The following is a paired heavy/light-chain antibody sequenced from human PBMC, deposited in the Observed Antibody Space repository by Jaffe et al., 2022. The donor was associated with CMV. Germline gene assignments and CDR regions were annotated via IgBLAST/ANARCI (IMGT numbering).Heavy chain of an antibody. D-gene: IGHD6-13*01. Sequence: QITLEESGPTRVKPTQTLALTCTLSGFSISTYGVGVGWVRQPPGKALEWLVFVYWDDDKRYSPSLKSRLTITKDTSKNQVILTMTNMDPMDTATYYCARRRGLTSDAGWDTGTFDYWGQGTLVTVSS. V-gene: IGHV2-5*02. CDR3: ARRRGLTSDAGWDTGTFDY. CDR2: VYWDDDK. CDR1: GFSISTYGVG. J-gene: IGHJ4*02.
Light chain of an antibody. J-gene: IGKJ2*01. V-gene: IGKV1-5*03. CDR3: QQYQTYST. CDR2: RAS. CDR1: QSISTW. Sequence: DIQMTQSPSTLSASVGDRVTITCRASQSISTWLAWYQQKPGNAPKLLIYRASSLESGVPLRFSGSGSGTEFTLTISSLEPDDFATYYCQQYQTYSTFGQGTKLEI.